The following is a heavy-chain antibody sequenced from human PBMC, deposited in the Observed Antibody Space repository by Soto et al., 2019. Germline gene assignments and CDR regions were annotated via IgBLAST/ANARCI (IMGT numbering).Heavy chain of an antibody. CDR3: ARVYSVNYLGYFDY. CDR1: GGSISSTDW. D-gene: IGHD6-13*01. J-gene: IGHJ4*02. V-gene: IGHV4-4*02. CDR2: VYHSGST. Sequence: PSETLSLTCXVSGGSISSTDWWSWVRQPPGKGLEWIGEVYHSGSTNYNPSLKSRVTMSVDTSKRQFSLNLSSLTAADTAVYYCARVYSVNYLGYFDYWGQGALVTVSS.